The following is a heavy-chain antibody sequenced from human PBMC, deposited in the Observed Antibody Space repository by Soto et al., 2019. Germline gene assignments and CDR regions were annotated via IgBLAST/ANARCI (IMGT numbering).Heavy chain of an antibody. CDR3: ARLGGYCSSTSCYGYNGMDV. CDR2: FYYSGST. J-gene: IGHJ6*02. V-gene: IGHV4-39*01. CDR1: GGSLSSGPYS. Sequence: QLQLQESGPGLVKPSETLSLTCSVSGGSLSSGPYSWGWIRQPPGKGLEWIGTFYYSGSTHYNLSLASLVTTSVDTYKNQFSLKGASVTAADTAMYYCARLGGYCSSTSCYGYNGMDVWGQGTTVTVSS. D-gene: IGHD2-2*01.